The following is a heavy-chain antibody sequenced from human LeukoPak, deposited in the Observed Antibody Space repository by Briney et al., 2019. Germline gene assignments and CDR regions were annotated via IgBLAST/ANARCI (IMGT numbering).Heavy chain of an antibody. V-gene: IGHV5-51*01. CDR2: IYPGDSDT. CDR3: AGPVEMDPYYFDY. J-gene: IGHJ4*02. D-gene: IGHD2-15*01. CDR1: GYSFTSYW. Sequence: GKSLKISCKGSGYSFTSYWIGWVRQMPGKGLEWMGIIYPGDSDTRYSPSFQGQVTISADKSISTAYLQWSSLKASDTAMYYCAGPVEMDPYYFDYWGQGTLVTVSS.